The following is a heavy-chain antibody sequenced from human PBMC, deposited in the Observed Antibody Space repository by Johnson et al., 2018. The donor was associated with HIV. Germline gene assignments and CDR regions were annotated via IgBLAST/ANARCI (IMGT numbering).Heavy chain of an antibody. CDR1: GFTFGDYY. J-gene: IGHJ3*02. V-gene: IGHV3-11*04. D-gene: IGHD4-17*01. CDR3: ARAPRYGDYGDTFDI. Sequence: QVQLVESGGGLVKPGGSLRLSCAASGFTFGDYYMSWIRQAPGKGLEWVSYISSSGSTIYYADSVKGRFTISRDNSKNTLYLQMTSLRAEDTAVYYCARAPRYGDYGDTFDIWGQGTMVSVSS. CDR2: ISSSGSTI.